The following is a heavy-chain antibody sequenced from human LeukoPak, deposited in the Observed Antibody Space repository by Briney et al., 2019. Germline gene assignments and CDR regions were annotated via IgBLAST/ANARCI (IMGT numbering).Heavy chain of an antibody. D-gene: IGHD6-6*01. J-gene: IGHJ5*01. Sequence: SETLSLTCAVSGGSISSGHWWSWVRQPPGKGLEWIAEFYHSGIINYNPSLRSRLTISVDKSKNQFSLRLTSVTAADTAVYYCVRDHSTSSLDSWGQGTLVTVSS. CDR1: GGSISSGHW. CDR3: VRDHSTSSLDS. V-gene: IGHV4-4*02. CDR2: FYHSGII.